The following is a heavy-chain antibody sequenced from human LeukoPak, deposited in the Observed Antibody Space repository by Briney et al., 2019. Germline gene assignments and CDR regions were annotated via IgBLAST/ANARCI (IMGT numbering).Heavy chain of an antibody. CDR1: GGSIRSGSYY. V-gene: IGHV4-61*02. D-gene: IGHD1-26*01. J-gene: IGHJ5*02. CDR2: IYASGST. CDR3: ARDPRGIVGANHNWFDP. Sequence: SQTLSLTCSVSGGSIRSGSYYWSWIRQPAGKGLEWIGRIYASGSTNYNPPLKSRVTMAVDTSKSQFSLKLISVTAADTAVYYCARDPRGIVGANHNWFDPWGQGTLVTVSS.